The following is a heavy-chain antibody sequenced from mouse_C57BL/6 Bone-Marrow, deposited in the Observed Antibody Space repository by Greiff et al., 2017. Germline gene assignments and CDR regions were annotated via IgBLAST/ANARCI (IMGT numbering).Heavy chain of an antibody. CDR1: GYTFTSYW. V-gene: IGHV1-50*01. Sequence: QVHVKQPGAELVKPGASVKLSCKASGYTFTSYWMQWVNQRPGQGLEWIGEIDPSDSYTNYNQKFKGKATLTVDTSSSTAYMQLSSLTSEDSAVYYCARDYDYDNYWGQGTTLTVSS. J-gene: IGHJ2*01. CDR3: ARDYDYDNY. CDR2: IDPSDSYT. D-gene: IGHD2-4*01.